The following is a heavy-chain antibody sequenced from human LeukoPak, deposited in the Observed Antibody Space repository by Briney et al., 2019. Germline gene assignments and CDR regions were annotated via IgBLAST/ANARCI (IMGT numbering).Heavy chain of an antibody. CDR2: IFGKNGAK. D-gene: IGHD2-8*02. Sequence: PGGSLRLSCAASGFTFHDYAMHWVRQAPGKGLEWVSGIFGKNGAKGHADSVKGRFTISRDNANNSLYLQMNSLRPDDTALYYCTYDNSPGGLEYWGQGTLVTVSS. V-gene: IGHV3-9*01. J-gene: IGHJ4*02. CDR1: GFTFHDYA. CDR3: TYDNSPGGLEY.